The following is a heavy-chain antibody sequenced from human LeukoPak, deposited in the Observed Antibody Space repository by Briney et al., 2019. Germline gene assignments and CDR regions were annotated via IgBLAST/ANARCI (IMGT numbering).Heavy chain of an antibody. D-gene: IGHD3-10*01. CDR3: ARDAGGYYYYYYMDV. J-gene: IGHJ6*03. V-gene: IGHV4-39*07. Sequence: SGTLSLTCTVSGGSISSSSYYWGWIRQPPGKGLEWIGSIYYSGSTYYNPSLKSRVTISVDTSKNQFSLKLSSVTAADTAVYYCARDAGGYYYYYYMDVWGKGTTVTVSS. CDR1: GGSISSSSYY. CDR2: IYYSGST.